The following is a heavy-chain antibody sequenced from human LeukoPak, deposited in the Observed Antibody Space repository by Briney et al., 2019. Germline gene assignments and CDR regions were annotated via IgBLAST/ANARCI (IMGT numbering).Heavy chain of an antibody. J-gene: IGHJ4*02. CDR3: ARGGLVRGVIRYAFDY. CDR2: IPYDGSDK. CDR1: GFTFSAFG. D-gene: IGHD3-10*01. Sequence: GGSLRLSCAASGFTFSAFGMHWVRQAPGKGLEWVTFIPYDGSDKYYADSVKGQFTISRDNSKNTLYLQMNNMRTEDTAVYYCARGGLVRGVIRYAFDYWGQGTLVTVSS. V-gene: IGHV3-30*19.